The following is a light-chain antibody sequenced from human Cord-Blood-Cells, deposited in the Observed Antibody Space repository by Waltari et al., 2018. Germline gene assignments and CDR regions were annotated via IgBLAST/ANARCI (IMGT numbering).Light chain of an antibody. V-gene: IGLV2-14*03. CDR3: SSYTSSSTLV. CDR2: DVS. Sequence: QSALTQPASVSGSPGQSITISCTGTSRDVGGYNYVSWYQQHPGKAPKLMIYDVSNRSSGVSNRFSGSKSGNTASLTISGLQAEDEADDFCSSYTSSSTLVFGGGTKLTVL. CDR1: SRDVGGYNY. J-gene: IGLJ3*02.